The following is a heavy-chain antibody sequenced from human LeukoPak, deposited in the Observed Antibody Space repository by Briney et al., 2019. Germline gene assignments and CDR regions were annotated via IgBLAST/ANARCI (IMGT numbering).Heavy chain of an antibody. CDR3: AKGSGYYDSSGYYYVPLDY. D-gene: IGHD3-22*01. Sequence: PGGSLRLSWAASGFTFSSYAMSWVRQAPGKGLEWVSAISGSGGSTYYADSVKGRFTISRDNSKNTLYLQMNSLRAEDTAVYYCAKGSGYYDSSGYYYVPLDYWGQGTLVTVSS. CDR1: GFTFSSYA. V-gene: IGHV3-23*01. J-gene: IGHJ4*02. CDR2: ISGSGGST.